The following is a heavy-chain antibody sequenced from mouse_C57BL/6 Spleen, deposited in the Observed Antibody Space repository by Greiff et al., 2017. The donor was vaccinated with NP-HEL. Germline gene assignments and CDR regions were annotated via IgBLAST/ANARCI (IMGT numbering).Heavy chain of an antibody. D-gene: IGHD1-1*02. CDR2: INPGSGGT. J-gene: IGHJ4*01. Sequence: QVQLQQSGAELVRPGTSVKVSCKASGYAFTNYLIEWVKQRPGQGLEWIGVINPGSGGTNYNEKFKGKATLTADKSSSTAYMQLSSLTSEDSAVYFCARSRGGSRLYMDYWGQGTSVTVSS. V-gene: IGHV1-54*01. CDR3: ARSRGGSRLYMDY. CDR1: GYAFTNYL.